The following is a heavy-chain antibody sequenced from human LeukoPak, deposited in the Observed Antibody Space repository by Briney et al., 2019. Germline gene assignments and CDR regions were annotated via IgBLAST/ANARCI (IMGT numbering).Heavy chain of an antibody. D-gene: IGHD4-11*01. CDR3: VKDRSTGIDDSYLDY. V-gene: IGHV3-9*01. Sequence: PGRSLRLSCAASGFTFNDFAMHWVRQTPGKGLEWVSGISWNSGSIGYADSVKGRFTISRDNGKNALYLEMNSLRAEDTALYYCVKDRSTGIDDSYLDYWGQGILVTVSS. J-gene: IGHJ4*02. CDR1: GFTFNDFA. CDR2: ISWNSGSI.